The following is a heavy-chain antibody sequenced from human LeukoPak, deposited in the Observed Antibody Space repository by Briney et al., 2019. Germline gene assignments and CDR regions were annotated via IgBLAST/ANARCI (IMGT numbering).Heavy chain of an antibody. Sequence: PSETLSLTCTVSGGSISSSSYYWGWIRQPPGKGLEWIGSIYYSGSTYYNPSLKSRVTISVDTSKNQFPLKLSSVTAADTAVYYCAKTTRSNWFDPWGQGTLVTVSS. D-gene: IGHD4-11*01. V-gene: IGHV4-39*01. J-gene: IGHJ5*02. CDR2: IYYSGST. CDR1: GGSISSSSYY. CDR3: AKTTRSNWFDP.